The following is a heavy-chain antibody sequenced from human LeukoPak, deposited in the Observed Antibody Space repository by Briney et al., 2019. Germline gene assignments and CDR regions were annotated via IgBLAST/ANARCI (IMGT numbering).Heavy chain of an antibody. CDR1: GFYFRDHW. CDR3: ARGGGLDV. Sequence: GGSLRLSCAASGFYFRDHWMDWVRQAPGKGLEWVGHIKTDGSETYYLDSLKGRISISRDNTNNALYLQMSNLRAEDTAVYFCARGGGLDVWGQGATVTVSS. D-gene: IGHD3-16*01. J-gene: IGHJ6*02. V-gene: IGHV3-7*03. CDR2: IKTDGSET.